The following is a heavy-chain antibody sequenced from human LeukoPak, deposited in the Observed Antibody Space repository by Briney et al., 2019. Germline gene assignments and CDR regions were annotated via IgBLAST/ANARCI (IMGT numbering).Heavy chain of an antibody. CDR1: GFTCIDYD. J-gene: IGHJ4*02. V-gene: IGHV3-13*01. D-gene: IGHD6-19*01. CDR2: IGCRGYT. CDR3: ARGGIQVSGIDEFDY. Sequence: GGALRLSCAASGFTCIDYDMRWVREGIGKGLEGVSAIGCRGYTHYSGPVKGRFTISRENAETSLYLPTTSLRAEDTAVYYWARGGIQVSGIDEFDYWGQGDLVTVSS.